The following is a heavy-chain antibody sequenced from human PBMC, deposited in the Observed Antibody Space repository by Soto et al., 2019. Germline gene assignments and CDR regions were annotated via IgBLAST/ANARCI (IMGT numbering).Heavy chain of an antibody. CDR1: GFVFSDFQ. CDR3: ARDNLAFQGAFAL. CDR2: ITGTSAFT. J-gene: IGHJ1*01. D-gene: IGHD3-16*01. V-gene: IGHV3-21*01. Sequence: PGGSLRLSCAASGFVFSDFQFNWVRQAPGGGLEWLSSITGTSAFTEYAESIEGRFTISRDNPNKLLFLHMDNLRPEDTAVYYCARDNLAFQGAFALWGQGTLATVSS.